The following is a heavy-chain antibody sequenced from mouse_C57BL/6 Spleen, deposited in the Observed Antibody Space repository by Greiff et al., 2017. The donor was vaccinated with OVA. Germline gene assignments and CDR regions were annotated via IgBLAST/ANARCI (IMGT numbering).Heavy chain of an antibody. CDR2: IWSGGST. V-gene: IGHV2-4*01. D-gene: IGHD1-1*01. J-gene: IGHJ1*03. CDR3: AKMGYYGSSSYWYFDV. Sequence: VKLMESGPGLVQPSQSLSITCTVSGFSLTSYGVHWVRQPPGKGLEWLGVIWSGGSTDYNAAFISRLSISKDNSKSQVFFKMNSLQADDTAIYYCAKMGYYGSSSYWYFDVWGTGTTVTVSS. CDR1: GFSLTSYG.